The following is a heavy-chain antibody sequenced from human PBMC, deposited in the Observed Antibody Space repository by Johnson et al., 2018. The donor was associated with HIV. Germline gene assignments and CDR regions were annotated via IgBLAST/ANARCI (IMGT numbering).Heavy chain of an antibody. Sequence: QVQLVESGGGVVQPGGSLRLSCAASGFTFSSYGMHWVRQAPGKGLEWVAFIRYDGSNKYYADSVKGRFTISRDNSKNTLYLQMNSLRAEDTAGYYCAKGGTRYTPGDGFDVWGQGTMVTVSS. CDR2: IRYDGSNK. CDR3: AKGGTRYTPGDGFDV. CDR1: GFTFSSYG. V-gene: IGHV3-30*02. D-gene: IGHD1-14*01. J-gene: IGHJ3*01.